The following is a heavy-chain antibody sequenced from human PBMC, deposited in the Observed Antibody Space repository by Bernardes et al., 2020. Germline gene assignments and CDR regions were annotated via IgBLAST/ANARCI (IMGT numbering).Heavy chain of an antibody. J-gene: IGHJ6*03. D-gene: IGHD3-9*01. V-gene: IGHV1-69*06. CDR2: IIPIFGTA. CDR3: ASSLEGARYFDWYPQDYYYYMDV. CDR1: GGTFSSYA. Sequence: SVKVSCKASGGTFSSYAISWVRQAPGQGLEWMGGIIPIFGTANYAQKFQGRVTITADKSTSTAYMELSSLRSEDTAVYYCASSLEGARYFDWYPQDYYYYMDVWGKGTTVTVSS.